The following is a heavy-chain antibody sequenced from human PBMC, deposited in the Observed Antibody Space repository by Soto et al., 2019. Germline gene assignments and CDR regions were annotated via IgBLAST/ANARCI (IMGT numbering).Heavy chain of an antibody. CDR3: AKERSRSGYYYQGRMDAFDI. CDR2: ISGSGGST. V-gene: IGHV3-23*01. Sequence: PGGPLRLSWAASGCTFSSHAMSWIRQAPGKGLEWVSAISGSGGSTYYADSVKGRFTISRDNSKNTLYLQMNSLRAEDTAVYYCAKERSRSGYYYQGRMDAFDIWGQGTMVTGSS. J-gene: IGHJ3*02. CDR1: GCTFSSHA. D-gene: IGHD3-22*01.